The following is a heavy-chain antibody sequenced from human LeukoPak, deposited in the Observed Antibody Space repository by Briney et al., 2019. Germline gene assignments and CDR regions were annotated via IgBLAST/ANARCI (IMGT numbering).Heavy chain of an antibody. CDR3: AREGTRGIAAGSFDY. J-gene: IGHJ4*02. V-gene: IGHV4-59*12. D-gene: IGHD6-13*01. Sequence: SETLSLTCTVSGCSITSYYWSWIRQPPGKELEWIGYTYYSGSTNYNPSLKSRVTISVDPSKNQFSLKLSSGPAADTAVYYCAREGTRGIAAGSFDYWGQGTLVTVSS. CDR2: TYYSGST. CDR1: GCSITSYY.